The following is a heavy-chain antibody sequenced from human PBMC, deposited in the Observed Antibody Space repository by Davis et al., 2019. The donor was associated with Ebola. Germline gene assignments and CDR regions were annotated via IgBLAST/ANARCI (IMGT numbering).Heavy chain of an antibody. D-gene: IGHD6-19*01. CDR1: GFTFSDYY. Sequence: PGGSLRLSCAASGFTFSDYYMSWIRQAPGKGLEWVSYISSSGSTIYYADSVKGRFTISRDNAKNSLYLQMNSLRAEDTAVYYCARRVAGYPYWYFDLWGRGTLVTVSS. CDR3: ARRVAGYPYWYFDL. J-gene: IGHJ2*01. V-gene: IGHV3-11*01. CDR2: ISSSGSTI.